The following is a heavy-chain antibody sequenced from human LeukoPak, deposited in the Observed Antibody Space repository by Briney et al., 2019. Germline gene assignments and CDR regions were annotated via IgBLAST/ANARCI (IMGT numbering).Heavy chain of an antibody. D-gene: IGHD5/OR15-5a*01. J-gene: IGHJ6*02. CDR2: FYGRGATK. V-gene: IGHV3-23*01. CDR3: ARGVCFTTCMDV. Sequence: PGGSLRLSCAASGFTLSSHMMSWVRQAQGQGLKGVSCFYGRGATKDYADTVKGRFTMLRDSSKDTLFLQMNSLRAEDTAVYYCARGVCFTTCMDVWGQGTTVTVSS. CDR1: GFTLSSHM.